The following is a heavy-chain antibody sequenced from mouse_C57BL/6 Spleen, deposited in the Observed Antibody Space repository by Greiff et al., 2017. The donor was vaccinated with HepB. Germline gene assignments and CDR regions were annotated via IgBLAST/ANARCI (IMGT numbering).Heavy chain of an antibody. CDR3: ASYYSNYEGYFDV. CDR2: IWSGGST. D-gene: IGHD2-5*01. Sequence: VQRVESGPGLVQPSQSLSITCTVSGFSLTSYGVHWVRQSPGKGLEWLGVIWSGGSTDYNAAFISRLSIIKDNSKSQVFLKKNSLQADDTAIYYCASYYSNYEGYFDVWGTGTTVTVSS. V-gene: IGHV2-2*01. CDR1: GFSLTSYG. J-gene: IGHJ1*03.